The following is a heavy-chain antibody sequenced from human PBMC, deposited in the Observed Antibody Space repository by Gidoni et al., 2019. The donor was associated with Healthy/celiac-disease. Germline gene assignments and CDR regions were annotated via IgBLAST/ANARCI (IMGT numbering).Heavy chain of an antibody. CDR2: SSSSGSTI. J-gene: IGHJ3*02. CDR1: GFTLLDYY. D-gene: IGHD3-3*01. CDR3: ARVGDFWSGYWQVPRSDAFDI. V-gene: IGHV3-11*01. Sequence: QVQLVESGGGLVKPGGSLRLSFAASGFTLLDYYMSWLRQAPGHGLEWVSYSSSSGSTIYYADSVKGRFTISRDNAKNSLYLQMNSLRAEDTAVYYCARVGDFWSGYWQVPRSDAFDIWGQGTMVTVSS.